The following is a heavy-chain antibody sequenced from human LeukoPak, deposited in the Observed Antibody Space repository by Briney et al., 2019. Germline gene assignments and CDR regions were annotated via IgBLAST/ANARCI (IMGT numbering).Heavy chain of an antibody. CDR3: ARHRVRGEDFDY. D-gene: IGHD2-21*01. Sequence: GSLRLSCAASGVTLSSYAMSWARQAPGKGLEWIGSIYYSGSTYYNPSLKSRVTISVDTSKNQFSLKLSSVTAADTAVYYCARHRVRGEDFDYWGQGTLVTVSS. CDR1: GVTLSSYA. CDR2: IYYSGST. V-gene: IGHV4-39*01. J-gene: IGHJ4*02.